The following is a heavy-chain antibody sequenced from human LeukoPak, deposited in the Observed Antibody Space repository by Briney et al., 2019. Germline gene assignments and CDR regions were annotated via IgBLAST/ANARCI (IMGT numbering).Heavy chain of an antibody. D-gene: IGHD6-13*01. V-gene: IGHV4-59*08. J-gene: IGHJ6*01. CDR2: IYHSGST. CDR1: GGSISYYY. CDR3: VRHAATPHNYGIDV. Sequence: PSETLSLTCTVSGGSISYYYWSWIRQPPGKGLEWIGPIYHSGSTNYNPSFKSRVTISVDTSKNHFSLYLRCVPAEDTAGYYCVRHAATPHNYGIDVWGQGTPVTASS.